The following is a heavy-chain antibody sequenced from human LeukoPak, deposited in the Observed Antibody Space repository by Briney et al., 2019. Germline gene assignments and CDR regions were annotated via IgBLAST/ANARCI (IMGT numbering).Heavy chain of an antibody. Sequence: LPGGSLRLSCEVTGFILSSYWMSWVRHAPGKGLEWVANIEQDGTETHYGDSVKGRFTISRDNAKKSLYLQLNSLRGEDAAVYYCARNTDRDAYMASWGQGTLVTVSS. D-gene: IGHD5-24*01. CDR2: IEQDGTET. J-gene: IGHJ5*02. V-gene: IGHV3-7*01. CDR3: ARNTDRDAYMAS. CDR1: GFILSSYW.